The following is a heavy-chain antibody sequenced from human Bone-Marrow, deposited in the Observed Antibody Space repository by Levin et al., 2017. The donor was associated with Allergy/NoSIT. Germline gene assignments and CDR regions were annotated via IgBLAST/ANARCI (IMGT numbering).Heavy chain of an antibody. Sequence: GGSLRLSCAASGFTFNNYGLSWVRQAPGKGLEWVSAISGSGNNIYYADSVRGRFTISRDNSKNTLDLQLNSLTAEDTAVYYCAKWASYCGGDCYWFAPFDWWGQGALVTVSS. CDR1: GFTFNNYG. CDR2: ISGSGNNI. CDR3: AKWASYCGGDCYWFAPFDW. D-gene: IGHD2-21*01. J-gene: IGHJ4*02. V-gene: IGHV3-23*01.